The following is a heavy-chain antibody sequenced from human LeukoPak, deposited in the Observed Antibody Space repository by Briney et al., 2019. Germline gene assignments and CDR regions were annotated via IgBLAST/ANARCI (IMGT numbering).Heavy chain of an antibody. J-gene: IGHJ4*02. CDR1: GGSISSYY. D-gene: IGHD2-15*01. V-gene: IGHV4-59*01. CDR3: ARTGPYCSGASCHGSYFDY. CDR2: IYYSGST. Sequence: SETLSLTCTVSGGSISSYYWSWIRQPPGKGLEWIGYIYYSGSTNYNPSLKSRVTISVDTSKNQFSLKLSSVTAADTAVYYCARTGPYCSGASCHGSYFDYWGQGTLVTVSS.